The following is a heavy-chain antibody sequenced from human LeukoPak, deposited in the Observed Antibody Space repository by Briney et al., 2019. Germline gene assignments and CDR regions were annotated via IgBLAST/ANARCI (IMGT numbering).Heavy chain of an antibody. CDR2: ISSSSSTI. D-gene: IGHD5-12*01. CDR1: GFAFNTYS. Sequence: GGSLSLSCAASGFAFNTYSIDWVRQAPGKGRECLSYISSSSSTIYYADSVKGRFTVSRDNAENLVYLQMNSLGAEDTAVYYCARVGRSGYTKDSWGQGTLVTVAS. CDR3: ARVGRSGYTKDS. J-gene: IGHJ4*02. V-gene: IGHV3-48*04.